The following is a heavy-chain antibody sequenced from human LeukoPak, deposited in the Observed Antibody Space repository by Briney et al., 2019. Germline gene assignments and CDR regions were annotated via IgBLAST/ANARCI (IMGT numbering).Heavy chain of an antibody. J-gene: IGHJ4*02. CDR2: ISYDGSNK. Sequence: GGSLRLSCAASGFTFSSYAMHWVRQAPGKGLEWVAVISYDGSNKYYADSVKGRFTISRDNSKNTLYLQMNSLRAEDTAVYYCARDWRYYDSSGYGYVFDYWGQGTLVTVSS. CDR1: GFTFSSYA. D-gene: IGHD3-22*01. CDR3: ARDWRYYDSSGYGYVFDY. V-gene: IGHV3-30*04.